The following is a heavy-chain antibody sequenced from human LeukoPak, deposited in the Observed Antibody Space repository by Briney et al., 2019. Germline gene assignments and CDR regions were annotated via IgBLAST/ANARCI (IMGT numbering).Heavy chain of an antibody. Sequence: PGGSLRLSCATSAFIFNNAWMSWVRQAPGKGLEWVSSISSSSKYIYYADSVKGRFTISRDNAKNSLYLQMNSLRAEDTAVYYCAREPFWSGYYSNLHFDYWGQGTMVTVSS. CDR1: AFIFNNAW. D-gene: IGHD3-3*01. CDR2: ISSSSKYI. J-gene: IGHJ4*02. V-gene: IGHV3-21*01. CDR3: AREPFWSGYYSNLHFDY.